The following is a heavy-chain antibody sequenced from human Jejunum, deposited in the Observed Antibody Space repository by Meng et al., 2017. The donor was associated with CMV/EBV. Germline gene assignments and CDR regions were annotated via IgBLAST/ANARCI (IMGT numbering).Heavy chain of an antibody. Sequence: FSPFTMGWVRQAPGKGLEWVSTFDVNGGGATLYTDSVKGRFTISRDTSENTLYLQMNSLRVDDTALYYCAKGVTSGSPYRAFDLLGQGTKVTVSS. CDR3: AKGVTSGSPYRAFDL. CDR2: FDVNGGGAT. J-gene: IGHJ3*01. CDR1: FSPFT. V-gene: IGHV3-23*01. D-gene: IGHD3-22*01.